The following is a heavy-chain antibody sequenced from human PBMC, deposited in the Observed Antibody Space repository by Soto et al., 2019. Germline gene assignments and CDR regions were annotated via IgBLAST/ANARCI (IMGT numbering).Heavy chain of an antibody. D-gene: IGHD3-9*01. Sequence: SETLSLTCTVSSGSISSGDYYWSWIRQPPGKGLEWIGYIYYSGSTYYNPSLKSRVTISVDTSKNQFSLKLSSVTAADTAVYYCARDHYVYDILTGYGYYYGMDVWGQGTTVT. CDR3: ARDHYVYDILTGYGYYYGMDV. J-gene: IGHJ6*02. CDR1: SGSISSGDYY. V-gene: IGHV4-30-4*01. CDR2: IYYSGST.